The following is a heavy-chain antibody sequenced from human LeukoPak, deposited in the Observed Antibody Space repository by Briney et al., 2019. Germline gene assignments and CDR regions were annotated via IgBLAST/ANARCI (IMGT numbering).Heavy chain of an antibody. CDR2: ISSSSSYI. J-gene: IGHJ3*02. CDR1: GFTFSSYS. V-gene: IGHV3-21*01. Sequence: GGSLRLSCAASGFTFSSYSMSWVRQAPGKGLEWVSSISSSSSYIYYADSVKGRFTISRDNAKNSLYLQMNSLRAEDTAVYYCAKNDILTGYYAFDIWGQGTMVTVSS. D-gene: IGHD3-9*01. CDR3: AKNDILTGYYAFDI.